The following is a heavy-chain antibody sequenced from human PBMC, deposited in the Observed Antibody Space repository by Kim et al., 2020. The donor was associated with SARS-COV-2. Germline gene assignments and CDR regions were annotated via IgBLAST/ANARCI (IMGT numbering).Heavy chain of an antibody. CDR2: GNT. Sequence: GNTNYHPSLKSRVTITVDTAKNQFSLKLSSVTAADTAVYYCARVAGPFDPWGQGTLVTVSS. V-gene: IGHV4-59*01. CDR3: ARVAGPFDP. J-gene: IGHJ5*02.